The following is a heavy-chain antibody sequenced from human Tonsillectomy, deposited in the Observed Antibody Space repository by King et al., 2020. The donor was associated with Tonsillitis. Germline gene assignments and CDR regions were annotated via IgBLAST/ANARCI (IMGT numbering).Heavy chain of an antibody. V-gene: IGHV4-59*01. CDR1: GGSISRYY. CDR2: IYYSGST. Sequence: QLQESGPGLVKPSETLSLTCTVSGGSISRYYWSWIRQPPGTGLEWIGYIYYSGSTNYNPSLKSRVTISVDTSKNQFSLKLSAVTAADTAVYYCARSESGYSNFPFYYYYYYMDVWGKGTTVTVSS. J-gene: IGHJ6*03. D-gene: IGHD6-13*01. CDR3: ARSESGYSNFPFYYYYYYMDV.